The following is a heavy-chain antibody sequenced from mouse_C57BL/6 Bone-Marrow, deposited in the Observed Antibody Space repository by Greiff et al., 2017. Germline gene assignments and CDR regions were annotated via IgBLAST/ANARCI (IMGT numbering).Heavy chain of an antibody. J-gene: IGHJ3*01. V-gene: IGHV1-81*01. CDR1: GYTFTSYG. CDR3: AKPYYSNFWFAY. CDR2: IYPRSGNT. D-gene: IGHD2-5*01. Sequence: QVQLQQSGAELARPGASVKLSCKASGYTFTSYGISWVKQRTGQGLEWIGEIYPRSGNTYYNEKFKGKATLTADKSSSTAYMELRSLTSEDSAVYFCAKPYYSNFWFAYWGQGTLVTVSA.